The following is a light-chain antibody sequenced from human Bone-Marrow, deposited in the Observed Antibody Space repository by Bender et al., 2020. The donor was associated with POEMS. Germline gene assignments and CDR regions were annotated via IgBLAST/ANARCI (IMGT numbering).Light chain of an antibody. Sequence: QSALTQPASVSGSPGQSITISCTGTNSDVGNYNLVSWYQHHPGKAPKLMIYEVGDRPSGISNRFSGSKSGNTDSLTISGLQAEDEADYYCCSYEGTYTWVFGGGTKLTVL. J-gene: IGLJ3*02. CDR2: EVG. CDR1: NSDVGNYNL. CDR3: CSYEGTYTWV. V-gene: IGLV2-23*02.